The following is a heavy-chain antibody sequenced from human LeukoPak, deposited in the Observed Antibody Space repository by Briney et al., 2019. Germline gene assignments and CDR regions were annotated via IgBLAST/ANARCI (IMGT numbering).Heavy chain of an antibody. CDR3: ARDRSVTMVRGAQGWFDP. D-gene: IGHD3-10*01. J-gene: IGHJ5*02. Sequence: GGSLRLSCAASGFTVSSNYISWVRQAPGKGREGVSVIYSGGSTYYADSVKGRFTISRDNSKNKLYLQMNSLRAEDTAVYYCARDRSVTMVRGAQGWFDPWGQGTLVTVSS. V-gene: IGHV3-53*01. CDR1: GFTVSSNY. CDR2: IYSGGST.